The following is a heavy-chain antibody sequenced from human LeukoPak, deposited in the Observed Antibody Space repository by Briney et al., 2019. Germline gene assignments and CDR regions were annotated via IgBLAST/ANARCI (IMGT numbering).Heavy chain of an antibody. CDR2: IRSKAYGGTT. J-gene: IGHJ4*02. Sequence: GGSLRLSCTASGFTFGDYAMSWVRQAPGKGLGWVGFIRSKAYGGTTEYAASVKGRFTISRDDSKSIAYLQMNSLKTEDTAVYYCTREYYDILTGYYWVDYWGQGTLVTVSS. V-gene: IGHV3-49*04. CDR3: TREYYDILTGYYWVDY. D-gene: IGHD3-9*01. CDR1: GFTFGDYA.